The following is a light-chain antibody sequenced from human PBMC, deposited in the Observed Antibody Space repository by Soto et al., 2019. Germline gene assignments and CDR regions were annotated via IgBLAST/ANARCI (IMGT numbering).Light chain of an antibody. CDR1: QSVSSY. CDR3: QQYSSSPIT. CDR2: GAS. Sequence: EIVLTQSPDTLSWSPGERPTLSCRASQSVSSYLAWYQQKPGQAPRLLIYGASSRATGIPDRFSGSGSGTDFTLTISSPEPEDFAVYYCQQYSSSPITFGQGTRLEIK. J-gene: IGKJ5*01. V-gene: IGKV3-20*01.